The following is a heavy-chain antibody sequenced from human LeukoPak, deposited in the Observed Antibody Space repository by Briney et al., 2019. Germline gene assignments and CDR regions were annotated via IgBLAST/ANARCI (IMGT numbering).Heavy chain of an antibody. CDR3: AKEKAAYCSSTSCFEGYDY. J-gene: IGHJ4*02. Sequence: PGGSLRLSCAASGFTFSSYAMSWVRQAPGKGLEWVSAVSGSGGSTYYADSVKGRFSISRDNSKNTLYLQLNSLRAEDTAVYYCAKEKAAYCSSTSCFEGYDYWGQGTLVTVSS. CDR1: GFTFSSYA. D-gene: IGHD2-2*01. V-gene: IGHV3-23*01. CDR2: VSGSGGST.